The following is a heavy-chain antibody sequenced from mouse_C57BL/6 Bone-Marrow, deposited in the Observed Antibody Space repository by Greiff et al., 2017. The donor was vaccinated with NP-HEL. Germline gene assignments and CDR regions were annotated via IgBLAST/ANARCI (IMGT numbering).Heavy chain of an antibody. CDR1: GFTFSSYA. Sequence: EVKVVESGEGLVKPGGSLKLSCAASGFTFSSYAMSWVRQTPEKRLEWVAYISSGGDYIYYADTVKGRFTISRDNARNTLYLQMSSLKSEDTAMYYCTPWGRAFAYWGQGTLVTVSA. CDR3: TPWGRAFAY. J-gene: IGHJ3*01. CDR2: ISSGGDYI. V-gene: IGHV5-9-1*02. D-gene: IGHD3-1*01.